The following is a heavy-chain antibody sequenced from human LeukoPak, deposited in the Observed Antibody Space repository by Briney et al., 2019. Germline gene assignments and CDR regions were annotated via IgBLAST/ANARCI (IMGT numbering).Heavy chain of an antibody. CDR3: ARDPRA. J-gene: IGHJ4*02. CDR2: ISSSSSTI. V-gene: IGHV3-11*04. CDR1: GFTFSDYY. Sequence: GGSLRLSCAASGFTFSDYYMSRIRQAPGKGLEWVSYISSSSSTIYYADSVKGRFTISRDNAKNSLYLQMNSLRAEDTAVYYCARDPRAWGQGTLVTVSS.